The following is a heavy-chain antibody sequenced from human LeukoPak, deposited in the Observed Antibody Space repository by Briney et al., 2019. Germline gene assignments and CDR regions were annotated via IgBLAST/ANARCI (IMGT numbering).Heavy chain of an antibody. D-gene: IGHD3-3*01. V-gene: IGHV3-43*02. CDR3: AKDLPQYYDFWSGYYGGFDY. CDR1: GFTFHDYA. Sequence: GGSLRLSCAASGFTFHDYAMHWVRQAPGKGLEWVSHISGDGRSTYYADSVKGRFTISRDNSKNSLYLQMNSLRTEDTALYYCAKDLPQYYDFWSGYYGGFDYWGQGTLVTVSS. J-gene: IGHJ4*02. CDR2: ISGDGRST.